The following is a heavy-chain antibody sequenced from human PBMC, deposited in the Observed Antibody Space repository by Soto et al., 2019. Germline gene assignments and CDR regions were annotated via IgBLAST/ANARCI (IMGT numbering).Heavy chain of an antibody. CDR1: GGSISSSSYY. Sequence: SETLSLTCTVSGGSISSSSYYWGWIRQPPGKGLEWIGSIYYSGSTYYNPSLKSRVTISVDTSKNQFSLKLSSVTAADTAVYYCARPVEGVAVYWGQGTLVTVSS. D-gene: IGHD2-15*01. V-gene: IGHV4-39*01. CDR2: IYYSGST. J-gene: IGHJ4*02. CDR3: ARPVEGVAVY.